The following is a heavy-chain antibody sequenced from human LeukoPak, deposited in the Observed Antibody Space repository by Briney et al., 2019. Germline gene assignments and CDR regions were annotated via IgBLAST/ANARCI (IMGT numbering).Heavy chain of an antibody. V-gene: IGHV1-2*02. CDR1: GYTFTGYY. CDR3: ARDRFHCTNSVCSAPSDY. J-gene: IGHJ4*02. D-gene: IGHD2-8*01. CDR2: INPNSGGT. Sequence: ASVKVSFKASGYTFTGYYMHWVRQAPGQGLEWMGWINPNSGGTNYAQKFQGRVTMTRDTAISTAYMELSRLRSDDTAVYYCARDRFHCTNSVCSAPSDYWGQGTLVTVSS.